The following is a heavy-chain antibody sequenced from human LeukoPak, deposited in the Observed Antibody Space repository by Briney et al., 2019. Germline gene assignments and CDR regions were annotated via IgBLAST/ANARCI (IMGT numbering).Heavy chain of an antibody. J-gene: IGHJ4*02. CDR1: GFTFSSYA. V-gene: IGHV3-30-3*01. D-gene: IGHD2-2*02. Sequence: GGSLRLSCAASGFTFSSYAMHWVRQAPGKGLEWVAVISYDGSNKYYADSVKGRFTISRDNSKNTPYLQMNSLRAEDTAVYYCARDIVVVPAAIQPGAADYWGQGTLVTVSS. CDR2: ISYDGSNK. CDR3: ARDIVVVPAAIQPGAADY.